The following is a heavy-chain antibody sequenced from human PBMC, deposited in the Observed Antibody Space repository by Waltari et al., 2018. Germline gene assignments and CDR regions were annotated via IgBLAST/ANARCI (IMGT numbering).Heavy chain of an antibody. CDR3: ARGVGDI. D-gene: IGHD3-16*01. CDR1: GGSISSSSYY. CDR2: INPDANLI. Sequence: LQLHESDPRLVKPSETLSLPGAVSGGSISSSSYYWGWVRQAPGKGLVWISRINPDANLITYADSVKGRFTVSIDYARNTLYLQMRSLRVEDTAVYYCARGVGDIWGQGTLVTVSS. J-gene: IGHJ4*02. V-gene: IGHV3-74*01.